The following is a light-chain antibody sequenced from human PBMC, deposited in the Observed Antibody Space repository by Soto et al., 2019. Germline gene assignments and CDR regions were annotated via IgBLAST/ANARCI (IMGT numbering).Light chain of an antibody. CDR3: QQYNSYRT. J-gene: IGKJ1*01. Sequence: DIQMTQSPSTLSASVGDRVTITCRASQSISTWLAWYQQEPGKAPKLLIHKASSLQSGVPSRFSGSGSGTDFTLTISSLHPDDFATYYCQQYNSYRTFGQGTKVDIK. CDR2: KAS. CDR1: QSISTW. V-gene: IGKV1-5*03.